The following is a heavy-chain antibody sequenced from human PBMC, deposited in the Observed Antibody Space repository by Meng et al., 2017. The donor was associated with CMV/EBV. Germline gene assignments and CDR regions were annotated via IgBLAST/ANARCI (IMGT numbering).Heavy chain of an antibody. D-gene: IGHD6-6*01. CDR1: GFTFSSYS. CDR2: IKQDGSGK. J-gene: IGHJ6*02. V-gene: IGHV3-7*04. CDR3: ARGAYSSSSSPLFFGYYHGMDV. Sequence: GESLKISCAASGFTFSSYSMNWVRQAPGKGLEWVANIKQDGSGKYYVDSVKGRFTISRDNAKNSLYLQMNSLRAEDTAVYYCARGAYSSSSSPLFFGYYHGMDVWGQGTTVTVSS.